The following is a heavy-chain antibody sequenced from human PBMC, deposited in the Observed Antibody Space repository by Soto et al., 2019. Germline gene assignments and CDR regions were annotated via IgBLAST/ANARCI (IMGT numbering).Heavy chain of an antibody. CDR1: GSISTYY. V-gene: IGHV4-59*08. CDR3: ARAEVWCGSTPARGYYGMDL. CDR2: IYHIGRT. Sequence: PSETLSLTCTVGSISTYYWNWIRQSPGKGLEWIGYIYHIGRTNYNPSLRSRVTISIDTSKNQFSLKLSSVTAADTAVYYCARAEVWCGSTPARGYYGMDLRGQGTTVTVSS. J-gene: IGHJ6*02. D-gene: IGHD3-3*01.